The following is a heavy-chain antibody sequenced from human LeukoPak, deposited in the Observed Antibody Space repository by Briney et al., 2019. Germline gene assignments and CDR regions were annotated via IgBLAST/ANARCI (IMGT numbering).Heavy chain of an antibody. Sequence: GGSLRLSCAASGFTFSSYAMSWVRQAPGKGLEWVSAISGSGGSTYYADSVKGRFTISRDNSKNTLYLQMNSLRAEDTAVYYRANTWGAMIVVVPSFDYWGQGTLVTVSS. CDR1: GFTFSSYA. D-gene: IGHD3-22*01. J-gene: IGHJ4*02. CDR3: ANTWGAMIVVVPSFDY. CDR2: ISGSGGST. V-gene: IGHV3-23*01.